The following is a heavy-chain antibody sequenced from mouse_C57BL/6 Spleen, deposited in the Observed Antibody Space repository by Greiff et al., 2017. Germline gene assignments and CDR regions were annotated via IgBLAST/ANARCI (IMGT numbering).Heavy chain of an antibody. V-gene: IGHV5-9-1*02. CDR3: TREASITTFAY. CDR1: GFTFSSYA. D-gene: IGHD1-1*01. J-gene: IGHJ3*01. CDR2: ISSGGDYI. Sequence: EVMLVESGEGLVKPGGSLKLSCAASGFTFSSYAMSWVRQTPEKRLEWVAYISSGGDYIYYADTVKGRFTISRDTARNTLYLQMSSLKSEDTAMYYCTREASITTFAYWGQGTLVTVSA.